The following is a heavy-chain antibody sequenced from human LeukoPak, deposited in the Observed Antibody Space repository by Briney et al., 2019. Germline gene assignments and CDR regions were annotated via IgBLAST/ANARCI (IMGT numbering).Heavy chain of an antibody. Sequence: GGSLRLSCAASGFTFSNAWMSWVRQAPGNGLEWVGRIKSKTDGGTTDYAAPVKGRFTISRDDSKNTLYLQMNSLKTEDTAVYYCTTGNPTYYYDSSGYYNWGQGTLVTVSS. CDR3: TTGNPTYYYDSSGYYN. V-gene: IGHV3-15*01. CDR1: GFTFSNAW. J-gene: IGHJ4*02. CDR2: IKSKTDGGTT. D-gene: IGHD3-22*01.